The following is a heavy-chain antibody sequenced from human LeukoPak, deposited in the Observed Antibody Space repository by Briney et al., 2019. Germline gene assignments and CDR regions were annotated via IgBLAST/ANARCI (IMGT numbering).Heavy chain of an antibody. J-gene: IGHJ4*02. V-gene: IGHV3-23*01. CDR3: ANPPTVTSFHY. CDR1: GFTFSNYA. D-gene: IGHD4-11*01. CDR2: INGRGGST. Sequence: GGSLRLSCAASGFTFSNYAMSWVRQAPGKGLEWVSCINGRGGSTYYADSVKGRFTISRDNSKNTLYLQMNSLRAEDTAIYYCANPPTVTSFHYWGQGTLVTVSS.